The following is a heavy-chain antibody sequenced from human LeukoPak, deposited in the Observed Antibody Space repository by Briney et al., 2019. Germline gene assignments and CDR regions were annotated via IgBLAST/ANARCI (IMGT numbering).Heavy chain of an antibody. V-gene: IGHV3-7*03. CDR1: GFTFSSYW. D-gene: IGHD6-19*01. J-gene: IGHJ4*02. CDR3: ATGAGCGY. CDR2: IKQDGSER. Sequence: PGGSLRLSCAASGFTFSSYWMTWVRQAPGKELEWVANIKQDGSERNYVDSVKGRFTISRDNAKNSLYLQMNTLRDEDTAVYYCATGAGCGYWGQGTLVTVSS.